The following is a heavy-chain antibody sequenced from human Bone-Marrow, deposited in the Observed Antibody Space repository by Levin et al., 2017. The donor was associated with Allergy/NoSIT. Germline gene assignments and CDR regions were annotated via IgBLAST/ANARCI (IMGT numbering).Heavy chain of an antibody. D-gene: IGHD1-1*01. Sequence: GGSLRLSCAASGFKFSDRGMHWVRQAPGKGLEWVGIIWYDGTNKHYADSVRGRFTISRDNSKNTLYLQMKSLRAEDTAVYYCARDLDTSELFDSWGQGTLVTVAS. V-gene: IGHV3-33*01. CDR1: GFKFSDRG. CDR2: IWYDGTNK. J-gene: IGHJ4*02. CDR3: ARDLDTSELFDS.